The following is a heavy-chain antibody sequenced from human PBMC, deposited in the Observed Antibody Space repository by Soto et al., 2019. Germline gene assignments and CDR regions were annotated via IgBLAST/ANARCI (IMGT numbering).Heavy chain of an antibody. Sequence: ASVKVSCKASGYTFTSYAMHWVRQAPGQRLEWMGWINAGNGNTKYSQKFQGRVTITRDTSASTAYMELSSLRSEDTAVYYCARDEGYSGYDSTFDYWGQGTLVTVSS. D-gene: IGHD5-12*01. V-gene: IGHV1-3*01. J-gene: IGHJ4*02. CDR3: ARDEGYSGYDSTFDY. CDR1: GYTFTSYA. CDR2: INAGNGNT.